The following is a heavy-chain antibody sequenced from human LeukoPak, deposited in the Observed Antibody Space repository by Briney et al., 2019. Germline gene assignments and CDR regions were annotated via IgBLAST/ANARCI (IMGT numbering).Heavy chain of an antibody. CDR1: GYSISSGYY. J-gene: IGHJ4*02. CDR3: ARLGRAIRYVDWLLYLDY. CDR2: IYHSGST. Sequence: SETLSLTCAVSGYSISSGYYWGWIRQPPGKGLEWIGSIYHSGSTYYNPSLKSRVTISVDTSKNQFSLTLSSVTAADTAVYYCARLGRAIRYVDWLLYLDYWGQGTLVTVSS. D-gene: IGHD3-9*01. V-gene: IGHV4-38-2*01.